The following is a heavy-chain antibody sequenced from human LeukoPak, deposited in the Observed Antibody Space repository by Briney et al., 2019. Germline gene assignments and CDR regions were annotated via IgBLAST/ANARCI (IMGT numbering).Heavy chain of an antibody. CDR3: ARGRGGSGSYYYYYYMDV. CDR2: IYYNEGT. Sequence: PSETLSLTCTVSGDSISSRRYYWGGIRQPPEKGLECIGSIYYNEGTYYNTSLKSRVTISVDTSKNQFSLKLSSVTAADTAVYYCARGRGGSGSYYYYYYMDVWGKGTTVSVSS. D-gene: IGHD3-10*01. V-gene: IGHV4-39*07. CDR1: GDSISSRRYY. J-gene: IGHJ6*03.